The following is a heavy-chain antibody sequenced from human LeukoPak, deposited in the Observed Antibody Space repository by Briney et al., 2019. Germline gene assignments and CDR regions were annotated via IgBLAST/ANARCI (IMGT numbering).Heavy chain of an antibody. J-gene: IGHJ3*02. CDR3: ARRTTGDAFDI. D-gene: IGHD4-17*01. V-gene: IGHV3-21*01. CDR2: ISSSSSYI. CDR1: GFTFSSYA. Sequence: GGSLRLSCAASGFTFSSYAMSWVRQAPGKGLEWVSSISSSSSYIYYADSVKGRFTISRDNAKNSLYLQMNSLRAEDTAVYYCARRTTGDAFDIWGQGTMVTVSS.